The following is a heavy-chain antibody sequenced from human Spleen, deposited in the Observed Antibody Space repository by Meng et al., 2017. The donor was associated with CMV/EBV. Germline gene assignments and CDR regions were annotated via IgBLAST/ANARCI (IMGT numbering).Heavy chain of an antibody. CDR2: MNPNSGNT. Sequence: SGYTFTSYDINWVRQATGQGLEWMGWMNPNSGNTGCAQKFQGRVTITRNTSISTAYMELSSLRSEDTAVYYCARGHTGYSSSWYWFDPWGQGTLVTVSS. D-gene: IGHD6-13*01. CDR3: ARGHTGYSSSWYWFDP. V-gene: IGHV1-8*03. CDR1: GYTFTSYD. J-gene: IGHJ5*02.